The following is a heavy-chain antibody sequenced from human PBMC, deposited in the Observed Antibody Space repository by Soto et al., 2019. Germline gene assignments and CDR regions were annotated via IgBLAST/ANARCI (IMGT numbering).Heavy chain of an antibody. V-gene: IGHV1-18*04. D-gene: IGHD3-3*01. CDR3: ARAQLLRDSRLGPYYDFWSGLPPRGYYGMDV. CDR2: ISAYNGNT. CDR1: GYTFTSYG. Sequence: GASVKVSCKASGYTFTSYGISWVRQAPGQGLEWMGWISAYNGNTNYAQKLQGRVTMTTDTSTSTAYMELRSLRSDDTAVYYCARAQLLRDSRLGPYYDFWSGLPPRGYYGMDVWGQGTTVTVSS. J-gene: IGHJ6*02.